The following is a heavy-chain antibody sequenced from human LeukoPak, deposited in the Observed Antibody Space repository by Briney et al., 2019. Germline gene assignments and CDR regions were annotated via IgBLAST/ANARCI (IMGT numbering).Heavy chain of an antibody. J-gene: IGHJ4*02. D-gene: IGHD1-1*01. Sequence: PGGSLRLSCVASGLPFSTYAMHWVRQAPGKGLEWVSGISWNSGSIGYADSVKGRFTISRDNAKNSLYLQMNSLRAEDTALYYCAKDDGTTGVDYWGQGTLVTVSS. CDR1: GLPFSTYA. CDR3: AKDDGTTGVDY. V-gene: IGHV3-9*01. CDR2: ISWNSGSI.